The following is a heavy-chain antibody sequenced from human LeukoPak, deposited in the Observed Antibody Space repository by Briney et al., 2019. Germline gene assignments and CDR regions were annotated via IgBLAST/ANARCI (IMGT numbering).Heavy chain of an antibody. CDR1: GGTFISYA. D-gene: IGHD3-10*01. V-gene: IGHV1-69*04. CDR2: IIPILGIA. CDR3: ARVLWFGNYYFDY. Sequence: ASVKVSCKASGGTFISYAISGVRQAPGQGLEWMGRIIPILGIANYAQKFQGRVTITADKSTSTAYMELSSLRSEDTAVYYCARVLWFGNYYFDYWGQGTLVTVSS. J-gene: IGHJ4*02.